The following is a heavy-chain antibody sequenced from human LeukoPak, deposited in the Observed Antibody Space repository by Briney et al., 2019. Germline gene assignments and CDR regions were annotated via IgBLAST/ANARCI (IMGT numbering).Heavy chain of an antibody. Sequence: QSGGSLRLSCAASGFTFSSYSMNWVRQAPGKGLEWVAVIWYDGSNKYYADSVKGRFTISRDNSKNTLYLQMNSLRAEDTAVYYCARDRRYYDSSGYLDYWGQGTLVTVSS. CDR3: ARDRRYYDSSGYLDY. V-gene: IGHV3-33*08. D-gene: IGHD3-22*01. J-gene: IGHJ4*02. CDR2: IWYDGSNK. CDR1: GFTFSSYS.